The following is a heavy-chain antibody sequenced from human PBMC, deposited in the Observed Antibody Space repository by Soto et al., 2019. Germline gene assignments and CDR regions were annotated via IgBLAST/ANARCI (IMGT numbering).Heavy chain of an antibody. J-gene: IGHJ5*02. Sequence: SETLSLTCAVYGGSFSGYYWSWIRQPPGKGLEWIGEINHSGSTNYNPSLKSRVTISVDTSKNQFSLKLSSVTAADTAVYYCARGGRSIAARLHWFDPWGQGTLVTVSS. V-gene: IGHV4-34*01. CDR2: INHSGST. CDR1: GGSFSGYY. CDR3: ARGGRSIAARLHWFDP. D-gene: IGHD6-6*01.